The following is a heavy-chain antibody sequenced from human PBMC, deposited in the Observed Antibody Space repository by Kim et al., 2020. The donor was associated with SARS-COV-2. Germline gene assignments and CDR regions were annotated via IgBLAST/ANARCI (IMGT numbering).Heavy chain of an antibody. V-gene: IGHV1-46*01. Sequence: SNAQKFQGRVTMTRDTSTSTVYMELSSLRSEDTAVYYCARDGYSYGSFDYWGQGTLVTVSS. J-gene: IGHJ4*02. CDR3: ARDGYSYGSFDY. D-gene: IGHD5-18*01.